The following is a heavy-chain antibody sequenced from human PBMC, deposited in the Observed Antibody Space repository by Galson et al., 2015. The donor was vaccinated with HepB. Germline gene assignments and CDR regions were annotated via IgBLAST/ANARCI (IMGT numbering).Heavy chain of an antibody. CDR3: AREEHNRNWFDP. CDR1: GDTISNYA. V-gene: IGHV1-69*04. J-gene: IGHJ5*02. CDR2: IIPFLGIT. Sequence: SVKVSCKASGDTISNYAITWVRQAPGLGLEWMGRIIPFLGITNYAQKFQDRVTITADKPTTTAYMELSGLRSEDTAVYYCAREEHNRNWFDPWGQGTQVTVYS. D-gene: IGHD1/OR15-1a*01.